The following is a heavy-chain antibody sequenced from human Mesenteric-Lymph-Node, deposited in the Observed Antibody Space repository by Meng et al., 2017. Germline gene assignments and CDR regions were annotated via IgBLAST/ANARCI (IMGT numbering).Heavy chain of an antibody. CDR1: GFTFDINA. D-gene: IGHD2/OR15-2a*01. Sequence: GESLKISCTASGFTFDINAMNWVRQAPGKGLEWVSSINLSGGNTNYADSVRGRFTISRDSSKNTVYLQMSSLRADDTAVYHCANGGSTYCNRGICSQGSSRALESWGQGTLVTVSS. J-gene: IGHJ4*02. V-gene: IGHV3-23*01. CDR3: ANGGSTYCNRGICSQGSSRALES. CDR2: INLSGGNT.